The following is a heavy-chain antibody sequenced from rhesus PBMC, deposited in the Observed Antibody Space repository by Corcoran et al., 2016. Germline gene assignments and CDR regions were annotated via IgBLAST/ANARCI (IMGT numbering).Heavy chain of an antibody. J-gene: IGHJ5-1*01. D-gene: IGHD3-22*01. Sequence: QLQLQESGPGLVKPSETLSLTCAVSGYSIRSGYYWSWIRQPPGKGLEWIGYITYSGSTSYNPSLKSRVTISRDTSKNQFSLKLSSVTAADTAVYYCARDTGGENRFDVWGPGVLVTVSS. CDR3: ARDTGGENRFDV. CDR2: ITYSGST. CDR1: GYSIRSGYY. V-gene: IGHV4-122*02.